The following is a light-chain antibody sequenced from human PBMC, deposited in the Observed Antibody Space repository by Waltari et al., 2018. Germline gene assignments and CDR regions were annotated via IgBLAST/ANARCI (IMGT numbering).Light chain of an antibody. CDR2: ESN. V-gene: IGLV1-51*01. Sequence: QSVLTQPPSVSAAPGQKVTISCSGSSSNIGKTYVSWYQHLPGTAPKLLIYESNKRPSGIPDPFSGSNSGTTATLGITGLQTGDEADYYCGTWDSSLNVELIGGGTKLTVL. J-gene: IGLJ2*01. CDR1: SSNIGKTY. CDR3: GTWDSSLNVEL.